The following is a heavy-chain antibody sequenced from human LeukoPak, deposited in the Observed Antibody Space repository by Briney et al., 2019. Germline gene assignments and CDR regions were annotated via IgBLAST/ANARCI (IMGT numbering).Heavy chain of an antibody. V-gene: IGHV3-23*01. CDR1: GFTFSSYA. CDR2: ISGSGGST. D-gene: IGHD6-13*01. CDR3: AKDRQQLVRADWFDP. Sequence: GGSLRLSCAASGFTFSSYAVSWVRQAPGKGLEWVSAISGSGGSTYYADSVKGRFTISRDNSKNTLYLQMNSLRAEDTAVYYCAKDRQQLVRADWFDPWGQGTLVTVSS. J-gene: IGHJ5*02.